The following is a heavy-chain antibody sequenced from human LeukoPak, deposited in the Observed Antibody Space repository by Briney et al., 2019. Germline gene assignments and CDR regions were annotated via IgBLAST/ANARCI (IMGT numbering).Heavy chain of an antibody. CDR1: GYTFTSYG. D-gene: IGHD4-17*01. J-gene: IGHJ4*02. CDR3: ARDPLDYGDNYFDY. V-gene: IGHV1-18*01. CDR2: ISAYNGNT. Sequence: GASVKVSCKASGYTFTSYGISWVRQAPGQGLEWMVWISAYNGNTNYAQKLQGRVTMTTDTSTSTAYMELRSLRSDDTAVYYCARDPLDYGDNYFDYWGQGTLVTVSS.